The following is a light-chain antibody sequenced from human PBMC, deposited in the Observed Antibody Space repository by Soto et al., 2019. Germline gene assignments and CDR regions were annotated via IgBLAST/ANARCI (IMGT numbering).Light chain of an antibody. V-gene: IGLV2-18*02. CDR3: SSYTTSSTYV. J-gene: IGLJ1*01. Sequence: HSALTQPPSVSGSPGQSVAISCTGTSSDVGSYNRVSWYQQPPGTAPKLMIYDVSNRPSGVPDRFSGSKSGNTASLTISGLQAEDEADYYCSSYTTSSTYVFGTGT. CDR1: SSDVGSYNR. CDR2: DVS.